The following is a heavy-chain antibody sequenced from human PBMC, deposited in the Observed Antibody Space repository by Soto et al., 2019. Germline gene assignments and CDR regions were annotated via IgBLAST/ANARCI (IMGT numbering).Heavy chain of an antibody. D-gene: IGHD3-10*01. CDR3: ARSLMEGDY. V-gene: IGHV1-46*03. Sequence: QVQLIQSGAEVKKPGASVKVSCKESGYTFTSSYIHWVRQAPGQGLECMAIINPNGGSTNYAQKFQCRATMTRDTSTSTVYMELSSLTSEDTAVYYCARSLMEGDYWGQGTLVTVSS. CDR1: GYTFTSSY. CDR2: INPNGGST. J-gene: IGHJ4*02.